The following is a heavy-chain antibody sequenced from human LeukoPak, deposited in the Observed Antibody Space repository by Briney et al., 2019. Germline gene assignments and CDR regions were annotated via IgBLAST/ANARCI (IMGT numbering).Heavy chain of an antibody. CDR2: IYYSGST. V-gene: IGHV4-39*01. Sequence: SSETLSLTCTVSGGSISSSSYYWGWIRQPPGKGLEWIGSIYYSGSTYYNPSLKSRVTISVDTSKDQFSLKLTSVTAADTAVYYCARSKAYSGYFDYWGQGTLVTVSS. D-gene: IGHD4-11*01. CDR3: ARSKAYSGYFDY. CDR1: GGSISSSSYY. J-gene: IGHJ4*02.